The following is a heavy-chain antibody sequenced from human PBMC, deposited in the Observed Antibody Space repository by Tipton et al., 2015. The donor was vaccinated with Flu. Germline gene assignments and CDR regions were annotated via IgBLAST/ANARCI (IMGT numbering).Heavy chain of an antibody. J-gene: IGHJ5*02. Sequence: GSLRLSCADSGLTFSSYAMNWVRQAPGEGLEWVSAISGSGATTYYADSVKGRFTISRDNSKNTLFLQMNSLRAEDTAVYFCANRDRVAVPGRTGFDRWGQGTLVTVSS. D-gene: IGHD6-13*01. CDR3: ANRDRVAVPGRTGFDR. V-gene: IGHV3-23*01. CDR2: ISGSGATT. CDR1: GLTFSSYA.